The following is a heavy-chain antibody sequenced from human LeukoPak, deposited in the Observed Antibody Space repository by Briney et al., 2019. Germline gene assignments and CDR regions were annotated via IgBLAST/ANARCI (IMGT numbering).Heavy chain of an antibody. D-gene: IGHD3-22*01. Sequence: SETLSLTCTVSGGSISNDRWSWIRQPPGKGLEWIGNIYYSGSTKYNPSLKSRVTISVDRSKNQFSLKLTSVSAADTAVYYCAAYESSGYVNDAFDIWGQGTMVTVSS. CDR2: IYYSGST. CDR3: AAYESSGYVNDAFDI. CDR1: GGSISNDR. J-gene: IGHJ3*02. V-gene: IGHV4-59*01.